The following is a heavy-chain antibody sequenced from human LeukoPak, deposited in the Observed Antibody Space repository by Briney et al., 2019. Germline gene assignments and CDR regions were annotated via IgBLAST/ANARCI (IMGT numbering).Heavy chain of an antibody. CDR1: GFTFSDYY. D-gene: IGHD3-22*01. J-gene: IGHJ3*02. CDR2: ISRSGSTR. Sequence: GGSLRLSCAASGFTFSDYYMSWIRQAPGKGPEWVSHISRSGSTRYYADSLKGRFTISRDNAKNSLYLQMNSLRAEDTAVYYCARTAYYYDSSGYDDAFDIWGQGTMVTVSS. V-gene: IGHV3-11*01. CDR3: ARTAYYYDSSGYDDAFDI.